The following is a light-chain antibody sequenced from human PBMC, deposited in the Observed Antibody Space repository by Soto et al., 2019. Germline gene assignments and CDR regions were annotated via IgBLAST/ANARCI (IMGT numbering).Light chain of an antibody. Sequence: QSALTQPASVSGSPGQSITISCTGTSSDVGSYNLVSWYQQHPGKAPKLMIYEVTKRPSGVSNRFSGSKSGDTASLTISGLQAEDEANYYCCSYAGSGTLDWGFCGGTKLTVL. V-gene: IGLV2-23*02. CDR2: EVT. CDR1: SSDVGSYNL. CDR3: CSYAGSGTLDWG. J-gene: IGLJ3*02.